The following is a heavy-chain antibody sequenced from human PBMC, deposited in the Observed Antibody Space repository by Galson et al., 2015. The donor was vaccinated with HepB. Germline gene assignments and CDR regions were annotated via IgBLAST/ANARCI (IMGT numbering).Heavy chain of an antibody. Sequence: SLRLSCAASGFTFSSYFMDWVRQAPGKGLVWVSDTNRDGSVTRYADSVKGRFTISRDNAKNTLYLQMNSLRVDDAAIYYCARGGVVGGTGYWGQGTLVTVSS. V-gene: IGHV3-74*01. D-gene: IGHD6-19*01. CDR1: GFTFSSYF. CDR3: ARGGVVGGTGY. CDR2: TNRDGSVT. J-gene: IGHJ4*02.